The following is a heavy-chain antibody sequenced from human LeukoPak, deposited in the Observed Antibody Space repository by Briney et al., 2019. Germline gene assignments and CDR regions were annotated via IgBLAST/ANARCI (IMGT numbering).Heavy chain of an antibody. D-gene: IGHD1-26*01. CDR2: IGGIDGAA. J-gene: IGHJ4*02. V-gene: IGHV3-23*01. CDR3: ASGTIVGARGADN. CDR1: GFNFGVYA. Sequence: GGSLRLSCAASGFNFGVYAMTWVRQAPAQGLEWVSTIGGIDGAAHYADSVKGRFTISRDNAYKSLYLQLNSLRAEDTAVYYCASGTIVGARGADNWGQGTLVTVSS.